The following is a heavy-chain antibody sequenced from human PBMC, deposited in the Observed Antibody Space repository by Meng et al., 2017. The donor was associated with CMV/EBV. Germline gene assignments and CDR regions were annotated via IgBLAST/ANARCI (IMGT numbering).Heavy chain of an antibody. CDR2: ISGSGGST. CDR1: GFTFSRYA. V-gene: IGHV3-23*01. D-gene: IGHD6-19*01. J-gene: IGHJ4*02. Sequence: CAASGFTFSRYAMSWVRQAPGKGLEWVSAISGSGGSTYYADSVKGRFTISGNNSKNTLYLQMNSLRAEDTAVYYCAKGIAVAGPPFDYWGQGTLVTVSS. CDR3: AKGIAVAGPPFDY.